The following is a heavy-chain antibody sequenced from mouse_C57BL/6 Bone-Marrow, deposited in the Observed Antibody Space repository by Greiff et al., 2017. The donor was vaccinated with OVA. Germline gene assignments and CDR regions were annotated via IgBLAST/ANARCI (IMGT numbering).Heavy chain of an antibody. CDR2: IHPNSGST. D-gene: IGHD1-1*01. CDR3: ARTITTVVATGYFDD. CDR1: GYTFTSYW. V-gene: IGHV1-64*01. Sequence: QVQLQQPGAELVKPGASVKLSCKASGYTFTSYWMHWVKQRPGQGLEWIGMIHPNSGSTNYNEKFKSKATLTVDKSSSTAYMQLSSLTSEDSAVYYCARTITTVVATGYFDDWGQGTTLTVSS. J-gene: IGHJ2*01.